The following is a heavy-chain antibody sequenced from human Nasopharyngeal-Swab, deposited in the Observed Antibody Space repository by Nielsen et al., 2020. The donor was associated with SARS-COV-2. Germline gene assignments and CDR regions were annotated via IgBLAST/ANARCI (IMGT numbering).Heavy chain of an antibody. CDR2: IYHSGST. CDR3: ARAGAYCSSTSCYIDY. Sequence: SETLSLTCAVSGGSISSSNWWSWVRQPPGKGLEWIGEIYHSGSTNYNPSLKSRVTISVDKSKNQFSLKLSSVTAADTAVYYCARAGAYCSSTSCYIDYWGQGTLVTVSS. CDR1: GGSISSSNW. V-gene: IGHV4-4*02. J-gene: IGHJ4*02. D-gene: IGHD2-2*02.